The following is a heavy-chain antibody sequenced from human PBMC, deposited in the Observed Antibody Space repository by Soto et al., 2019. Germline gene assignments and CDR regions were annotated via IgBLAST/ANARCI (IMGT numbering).Heavy chain of an antibody. CDR1: GFTFDDYA. Sequence: GGSLRLSCVASGFTFDDYAMHWVRQAPGKGLEWVSGISWNSGSKGYADSVKGRFTISRDNAKNSLYLQMNSLRTEDTALYYCAKDPRYRGYNYGSDYYYYGLDVWGQGTTVTVSS. CDR3: AKDPRYRGYNYGSDYYYYGLDV. V-gene: IGHV3-9*01. CDR2: ISWNSGSK. D-gene: IGHD5-18*01. J-gene: IGHJ6*02.